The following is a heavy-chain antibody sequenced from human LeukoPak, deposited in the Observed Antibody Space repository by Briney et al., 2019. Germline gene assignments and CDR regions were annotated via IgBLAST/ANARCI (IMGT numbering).Heavy chain of an antibody. J-gene: IGHJ6*03. CDR3: ARIITDYDFWTRWYYYYMDV. D-gene: IGHD3/OR15-3a*01. CDR2: ISYDGSTK. V-gene: IGHV3-30-3*01. CDR1: GFTFSSYA. Sequence: GGSLRLSCAASGFTFSSYAMHWVRQAPGKGLEWVAVISYDGSTKYYADSVKGRFTISRDNAKNSLYLQMNSLRAEDTAVYYCARIITDYDFWTRWYYYYMDVWGKGTTVTVSS.